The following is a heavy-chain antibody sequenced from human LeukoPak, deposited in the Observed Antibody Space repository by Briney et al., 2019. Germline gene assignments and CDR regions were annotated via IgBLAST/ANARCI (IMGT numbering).Heavy chain of an antibody. CDR2: ISSSSSYI. J-gene: IGHJ4*02. CDR3: AKVKRSGTIQLWKPYFDY. CDR1: GFTFSSYS. D-gene: IGHD5-18*01. Sequence: PGGSLRLSCAASGFTFSSYSMNWVRQAPGKGLEWVSSISSSSSYIYYADSVKGRFTISRDNAKNSLYLQMNSLRAEDTAVYYCAKVKRSGTIQLWKPYFDYWGQGTLVTVSS. V-gene: IGHV3-21*04.